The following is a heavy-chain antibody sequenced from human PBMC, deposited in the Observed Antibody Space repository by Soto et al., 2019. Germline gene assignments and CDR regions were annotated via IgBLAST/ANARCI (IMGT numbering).Heavy chain of an antibody. D-gene: IGHD3-16*01. CDR1: GGTFSSYA. V-gene: IGHV1-69*12. CDR3: AQCLLGVNYYYGMDV. J-gene: IGHJ6*02. CDR2: ILPIFATA. Sequence: QVQLVQAGAEVKKPGSSVKVSCKASGGTFSSYAINWVRQAPGQGLEWMGGILPIFATADYAQKFQGRVTITADESTCTAYMGLSSLRSEDTAVYYCAQCLLGVNYYYGMDVWGQGTTVTVSS.